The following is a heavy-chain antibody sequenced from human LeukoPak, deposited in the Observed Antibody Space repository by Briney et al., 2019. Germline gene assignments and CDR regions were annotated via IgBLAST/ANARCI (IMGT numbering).Heavy chain of an antibody. J-gene: IGHJ5*02. D-gene: IGHD3-10*01. CDR2: IYYSGST. Sequence: PSETLSLTCTISGGSISSSSYYWAWIRQPPGKGLEWIGSIYYSGSTYYNPSLKSRVTISIDTSKNQFSLKLSSVTAADTAVYYCARRSASNWFYPWGQGTLVTVSS. CDR3: ARRSASNWFYP. CDR1: GGSISSSSYY. V-gene: IGHV4-39*01.